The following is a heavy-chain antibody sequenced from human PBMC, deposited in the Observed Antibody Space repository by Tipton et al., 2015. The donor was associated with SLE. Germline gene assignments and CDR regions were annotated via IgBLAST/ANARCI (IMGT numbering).Heavy chain of an antibody. CDR3: ARGGGSYYDY. CDR1: GGSMSSYY. CDR2: ISTNGNT. J-gene: IGHJ4*02. Sequence: GLVKPSETLSLICTVSGGSMSSYYWNWIRQPAGKGLEWIGRISTNGNTKYHPSLQSRVTMSIDTSKNQFSLKLSSVTAADTAVYYCARGGGSYYDYWGQGMLVTVSS. D-gene: IGHD1-26*01. V-gene: IGHV4-4*07.